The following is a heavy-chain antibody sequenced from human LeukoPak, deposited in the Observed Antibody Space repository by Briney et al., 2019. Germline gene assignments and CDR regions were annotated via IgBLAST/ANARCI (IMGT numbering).Heavy chain of an antibody. D-gene: IGHD6-19*01. Sequence: SETLSLTCAVYGGSFSGYYWSWIRQPPGKGLEWIGEINHSGSTNYNPSLKSRVTISVDTSKNQFSLKLSSVTAADTAVYYCASRSGSSGWYSHPSYYYYMDVWGKGTTVTVSS. CDR3: ASRSGSSGWYSHPSYYYYMDV. J-gene: IGHJ6*03. CDR2: INHSGST. V-gene: IGHV4-34*01. CDR1: GGSFSGYY.